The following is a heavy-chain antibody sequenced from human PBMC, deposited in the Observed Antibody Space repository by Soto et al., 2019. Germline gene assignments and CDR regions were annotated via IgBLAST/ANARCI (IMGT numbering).Heavy chain of an antibody. V-gene: IGHV3-23*01. J-gene: IGHJ4*02. CDR1: GFTFSSYA. CDR2: ISGSGGST. CDR3: EKDGDIVATQFDY. Sequence: GGSLRLSFAASGFTFSSYAMTWVRQAPGKGLECVSAISGSGGSTYYADSVKGRFTISRDNSNNTLYLQMNSLGAEDTAVYYCEKDGDIVATQFDYWGQGTLVTVSS. D-gene: IGHD5-12*01.